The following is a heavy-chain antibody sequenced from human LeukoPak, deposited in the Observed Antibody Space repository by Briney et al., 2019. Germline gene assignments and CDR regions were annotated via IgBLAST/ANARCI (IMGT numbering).Heavy chain of an antibody. CDR1: GFSLSTSGVG. V-gene: IGHV2-5*01. Sequence: SGPTLVKPTQTLTLTCTFSGFSLSTSGVGVGWIRQPPGKALEWLALIYWNDDKRYSPSLKSRLTITKDTSKNQVVLTMTNMDPVDTATYYCAHRPLGEYSSSWYWFDPWGQGTLVTVSS. D-gene: IGHD6-13*01. CDR2: IYWNDDK. J-gene: IGHJ5*02. CDR3: AHRPLGEYSSSWYWFDP.